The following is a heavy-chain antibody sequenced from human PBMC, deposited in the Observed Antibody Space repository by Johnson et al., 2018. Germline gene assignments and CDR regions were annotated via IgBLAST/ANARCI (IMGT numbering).Heavy chain of an antibody. J-gene: IGHJ6*03. CDR1: GFTFSSYA. CDR2: ISGSGGST. Sequence: VQLVESGGGLVQXGGSXRLXCAASGFTFSSYAMSWVRQAPGKGLEWVSAISGSGGSTYYADSVKGRFTIPRDNAKNSLYLQMNSLRAEDTAVYYGARASSGSYWGTYHYYYMDVWGKGTTVTVSS. D-gene: IGHD1-26*01. V-gene: IGHV3-23*04. CDR3: ARASSGSYWGTYHYYYMDV.